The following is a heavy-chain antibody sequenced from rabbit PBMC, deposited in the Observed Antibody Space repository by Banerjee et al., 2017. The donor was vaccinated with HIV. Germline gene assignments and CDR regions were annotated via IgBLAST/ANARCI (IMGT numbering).Heavy chain of an antibody. D-gene: IGHD2-1*01. CDR2: IYPYYGTT. J-gene: IGHJ2*01. CDR3: ARGKTYDDYEGAFDP. Sequence: QLVESGGGLVTLGGSLKLSCKASGIDFSTYGISWVRQAPGKGLEWIAYIYPYYGTTDYASWVNGRFTISSHNAQNTLYLQLNSLTAADTATYFCARGKTYDDYEGAFDPWGPGTLVTVS. CDR1: GIDFSTYG. V-gene: IGHV1S7*01.